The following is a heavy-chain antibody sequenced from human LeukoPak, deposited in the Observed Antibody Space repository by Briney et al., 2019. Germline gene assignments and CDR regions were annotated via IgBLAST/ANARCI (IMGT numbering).Heavy chain of an antibody. CDR1: GGSLSSAHG. Sequence: PSETLSLTCTVSGGSLSSAHGWSWIRQPPGKGLEWIGYSQNSGCTNCNPSLKSRVTISVDTSKNQFSLKLSSVTAADTAVYYCARDYSGSFDYWGQGTLVTVSS. CDR2: SQNSGCT. CDR3: ARDYSGSFDY. D-gene: IGHD3-10*01. V-gene: IGHV4-61*01. J-gene: IGHJ4*02.